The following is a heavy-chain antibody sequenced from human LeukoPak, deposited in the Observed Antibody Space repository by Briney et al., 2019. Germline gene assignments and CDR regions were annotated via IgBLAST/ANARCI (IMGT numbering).Heavy chain of an antibody. CDR3: ARDGVSPMVATAGWFDP. Sequence: ASVKVSCKASGGTFSSYAISWVRQAPGQGLEWMGRTIPILGIANYAQKFQGRVTITADKSTSTAYMELSSLRSEDTAVYYCARDGVSPMVATAGWFDPWGQGTLVTVSS. V-gene: IGHV1-69*04. CDR1: GGTFSSYA. CDR2: TIPILGIA. D-gene: IGHD5-12*01. J-gene: IGHJ5*02.